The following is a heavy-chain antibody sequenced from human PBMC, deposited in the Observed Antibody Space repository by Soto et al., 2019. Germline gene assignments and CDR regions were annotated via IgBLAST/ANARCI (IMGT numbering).Heavy chain of an antibody. V-gene: IGHV1-18*01. D-gene: IGHD3-16*02. CDR1: GYAFTSYG. CDR3: SRAEGDYIWGSYQDAFDI. Sequence: GASVKVSCKAAGYAFTSYGISWVRQAPGQGLEWMGWISAYKGNTNYAQKLQGRVTMTTDTSTSTAYMELRSLRSDDTAMYYCSRAEGDYIWGSYQDAFDIWGQGTMVTV. J-gene: IGHJ3*02. CDR2: ISAYKGNT.